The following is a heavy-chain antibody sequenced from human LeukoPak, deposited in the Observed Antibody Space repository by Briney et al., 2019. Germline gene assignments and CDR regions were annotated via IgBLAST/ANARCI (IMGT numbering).Heavy chain of an antibody. V-gene: IGHV4-34*01. J-gene: IGHJ5*02. CDR3: ARYYYDSRAPSSWFDP. CDR1: GGSFSGYY. D-gene: IGHD3-22*01. Sequence: PSETLSLTCAVYGGSFSGYYWSWIRQPPGKGLEWIGEINHSGSTNYNPSLKSRVTISVDTSKNQFSLKLSSVTAADTAVYYCARYYYDSRAPSSWFDPWGQGTLVTVSS. CDR2: INHSGST.